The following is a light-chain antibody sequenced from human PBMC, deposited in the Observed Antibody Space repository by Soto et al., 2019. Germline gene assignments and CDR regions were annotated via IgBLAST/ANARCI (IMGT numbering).Light chain of an antibody. CDR3: SAYVGNNNLV. V-gene: IGLV2-8*01. J-gene: IGLJ3*02. CDR2: EVN. Sequence: QSALTQPPSASGSPGQSVTISCTGTSSDVGAYNYVSWYQQLPGKAPKLMIYEVNKRPSGVPDRFSGSKSGNTASLTVSGRQAEDEGEYLCSAYVGNNNLVFGGGTKLTVL. CDR1: SSDVGAYNY.